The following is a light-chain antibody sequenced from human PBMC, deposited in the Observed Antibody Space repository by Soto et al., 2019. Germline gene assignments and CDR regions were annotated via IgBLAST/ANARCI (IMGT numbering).Light chain of an antibody. CDR2: ISD. Sequence: QSVLTQPPSASGTPGQRVTISGSGGSSNIGTNTVNWYQQLPGTAPQLLIYISDQRPSGVPDRFSGSKSGASASLAISGLESEDESEYYCAAWDDSLNGPVFGGGTKLPVL. CDR3: AAWDDSLNGPV. CDR1: SSNIGTNT. J-gene: IGLJ2*01. V-gene: IGLV1-44*01.